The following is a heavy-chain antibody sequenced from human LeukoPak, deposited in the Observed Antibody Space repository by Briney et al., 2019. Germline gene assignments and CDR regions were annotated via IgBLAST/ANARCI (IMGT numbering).Heavy chain of an antibody. V-gene: IGHV1-18*01. CDR2: ISAYNGNT. Sequence: ASVKVSCKASGYTFTSYGISWLRQAPGQGLEWMGWISAYNGNTNYAQKLQGRVTMTTDTSTSTAYMELRSLRSDDTAVYYCARDPPSIASYYYYGMDVWGQGTTVTVSS. J-gene: IGHJ6*02. CDR3: ARDPPSIASYYYYGMDV. D-gene: IGHD6-6*01. CDR1: GYTFTSYG.